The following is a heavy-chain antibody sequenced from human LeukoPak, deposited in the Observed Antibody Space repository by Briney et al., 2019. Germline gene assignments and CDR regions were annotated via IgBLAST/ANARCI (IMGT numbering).Heavy chain of an antibody. CDR2: ISSGGDIM. CDR3: ARLYQHDSSTYRPVDY. Sequence: GGSLRLSCAASRLRFSDSYVSSIPQAPGKGLQWVSYISSGGDIMHYADSVKDRFTISRDDAKNSWYLQMNSLRAEDTAVYYCARLYQHDSSTYRPVDYGGQGTLVSVSS. V-gene: IGHV3-11*04. D-gene: IGHD3-22*01. J-gene: IGHJ4*02. CDR1: RLRFSDSY.